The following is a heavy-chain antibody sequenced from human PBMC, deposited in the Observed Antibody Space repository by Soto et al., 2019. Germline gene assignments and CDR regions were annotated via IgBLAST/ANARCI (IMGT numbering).Heavy chain of an antibody. D-gene: IGHD3-22*01. J-gene: IGHJ4*02. V-gene: IGHV1-69*01. CDR3: AGSPEWYYALSQLVITTFAFY. CDR1: GGTFSSYA. CDR2: IIPVFGAT. Sequence: QVQLVQSGAEVKKPGSSVKVSCKASGGTFSSYAFSWVRQAPGQGLEWMGGIIPVFGATNYAQTFQGRVTITADASTSTAYMELSSLRSEDTAVYYCAGSPEWYYALSQLVITTFAFYWGQGTLVTVSP.